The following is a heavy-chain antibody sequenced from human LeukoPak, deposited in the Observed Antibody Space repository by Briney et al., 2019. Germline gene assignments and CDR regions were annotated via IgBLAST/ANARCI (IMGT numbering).Heavy chain of an antibody. CDR1: GGSISSGGYS. V-gene: IGHV4-30-2*01. Sequence: SETLSLTCAVSGGSISSGGYSWSWIRQPPGKGLEWIGYIYHSGSTYYNPSLKSRVTISVDRSKNQFSLKLSSVTAADTAVYYCARGVPSSSTRGPGWFDPWGQGTLVTVSS. D-gene: IGHD2-2*01. CDR3: ARGVPSSSTRGPGWFDP. J-gene: IGHJ5*02. CDR2: IYHSGST.